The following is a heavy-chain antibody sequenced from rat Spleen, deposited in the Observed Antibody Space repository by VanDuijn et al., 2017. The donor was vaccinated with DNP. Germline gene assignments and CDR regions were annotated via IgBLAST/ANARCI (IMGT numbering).Heavy chain of an antibody. V-gene: IGHV5-25*01. CDR1: GFTFSNSD. J-gene: IGHJ4*01. CDR3: ARVQLGYFAMDA. CDR2: ISPSGGGT. Sequence: EVQVVESGGGLVQPGRSMTVSCAVSGFTFSNSDMAWVRQAPGKGLEWVTSISPSGGGTYYRDSVKGRFTISRDNAKNTLYLQMNSLRSEDTATYYFARVQLGYFAMDAWGQGTSVTVSS. D-gene: IGHD5-1*01.